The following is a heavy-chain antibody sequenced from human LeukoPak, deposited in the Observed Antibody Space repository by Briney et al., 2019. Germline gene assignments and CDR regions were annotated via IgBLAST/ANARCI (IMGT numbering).Heavy chain of an antibody. CDR2: ISIDGSTT. CDR3: VLAGRSGRVY. V-gene: IGHV3-74*01. CDR1: GFTFSVYW. Sequence: PGGSLRLSCAASGFTFSVYWMDWVRQAPGKGLVWVSRISIDGSTTSYADSVKGRFTISRDNTKNTLYLQMNSLRGDDTAVYCCVLAGRSGRVYWGPGTLVTVSS. J-gene: IGHJ4*02. D-gene: IGHD2-2*01.